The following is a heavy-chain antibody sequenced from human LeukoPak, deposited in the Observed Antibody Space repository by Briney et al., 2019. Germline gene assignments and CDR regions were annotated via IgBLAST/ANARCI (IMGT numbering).Heavy chain of an antibody. CDR3: ARADYYDSSGPPPFDY. J-gene: IGHJ4*02. D-gene: IGHD3-22*01. V-gene: IGHV1-8*01. Sequence: GASVKVSCXASGYTFTSYDINWVRQATGQGLAWMGWMNPNSGNTGYAQKFQGRVTMTRNTSISTAYMELSSLRSEDTAVYYCARADYYDSSGPPPFDYWGQGTLVTVSS. CDR2: MNPNSGNT. CDR1: GYTFTSYD.